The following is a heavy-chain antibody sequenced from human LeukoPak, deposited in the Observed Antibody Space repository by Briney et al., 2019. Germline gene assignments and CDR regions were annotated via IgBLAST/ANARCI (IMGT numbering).Heavy chain of an antibody. V-gene: IGHV4-4*07. J-gene: IGHJ4*02. CDR1: GGSFSGYY. CDR2: IYTSGGT. D-gene: IGHD3-3*01. CDR3: ARDGPSDFFDY. Sequence: SETLSLTCAVYGGSFSGYYWSRIRQPAGKGLEWIGRIYTSGGTNYNPSLKSRVTISLDESKNQFSLKLSSVTAADTAVYYCARDGPSDFFDYWGQGTLVTVSS.